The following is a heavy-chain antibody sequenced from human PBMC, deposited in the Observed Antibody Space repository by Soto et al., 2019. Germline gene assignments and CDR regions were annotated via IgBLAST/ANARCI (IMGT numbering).Heavy chain of an antibody. Sequence: QVQLVESGGGVVQPGRSLRLSCAASGFIFSNYGMHWVRQAPGKGLEWVAVISYADGSNKYYADSVKGRFTISRDNSKNTLYLQMNSLRGEDTAVYYCAKDSRYYYDRGGPTDYWGQGTLVTVSS. J-gene: IGHJ4*02. CDR1: GFIFSNYG. V-gene: IGHV3-30*18. CDR2: ISYADGSNK. D-gene: IGHD3-22*01. CDR3: AKDSRYYYDRGGPTDY.